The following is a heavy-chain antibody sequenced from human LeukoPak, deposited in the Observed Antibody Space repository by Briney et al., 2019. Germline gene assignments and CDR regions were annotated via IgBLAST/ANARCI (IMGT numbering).Heavy chain of an antibody. CDR2: INPSGGST. J-gene: IGHJ6*03. V-gene: IGHV1-46*01. CDR3: ARDSVQSGWFGGIKDYYYYYYMDV. D-gene: IGHD3-10*01. Sequence: ASVKVSCKASGYTFTSYYMHWVRQAPGQGLEWMGIINPSGGSTSYAQKFQGRVTMTRDTSTSTVYMELSSLRSEDTAVYYCARDSVQSGWFGGIKDYYYYYYMDVWGKGTTVTISS. CDR1: GYTFTSYY.